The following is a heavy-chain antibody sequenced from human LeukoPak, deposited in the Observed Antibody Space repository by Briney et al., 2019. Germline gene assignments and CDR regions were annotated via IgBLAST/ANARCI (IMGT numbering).Heavy chain of an antibody. CDR3: ARVFSSGWYGAIDY. J-gene: IGHJ4*02. V-gene: IGHV4-39*07. CDR1: GDSISSSSSY. D-gene: IGHD6-19*01. Sequence: SETLSLTCTVSGDSISSSSSYWGWIRQPPGEGLEWIGSIYYSGSTNYNPSLKSRVTISVDTSKNQFSLKLSSVTAADTAVYYCARVFSSGWYGAIDYWGQGTLVTVSS. CDR2: IYYSGST.